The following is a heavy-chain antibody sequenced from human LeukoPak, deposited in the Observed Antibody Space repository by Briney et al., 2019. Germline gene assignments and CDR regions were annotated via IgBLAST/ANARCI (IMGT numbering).Heavy chain of an antibody. J-gene: IGHJ3*01. CDR3: VRVGSGATRADTLDL. CDR1: GFTFSAYS. CDR2: IGAAGSHI. D-gene: IGHD6-19*01. V-gene: IGHV3-21*01. Sequence: GGSLRLSCAASGFTFSAYSMNWVRQAPGEGLEWVSSIGAAGSHIYYADSMKGRFTISRDNAKSSLFLQMNSLRAGDTGIYYCVRVGSGATRADTLDLWGQGTMVTVSS.